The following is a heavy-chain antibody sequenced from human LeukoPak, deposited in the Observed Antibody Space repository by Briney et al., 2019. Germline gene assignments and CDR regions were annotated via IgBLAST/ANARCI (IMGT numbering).Heavy chain of an antibody. J-gene: IGHJ4*02. CDR2: IKASGDNT. CDR1: GFTFDAYA. Sequence: GGSLRLSCAASGFTFDAYALSWVRQAPGKGLEWVSSIKASGDNTYYAVSVRGRFTISRDNSKNRLYLQMNSLRGEDTAVYYCAKAFQRGVLITSQDWGQGTQVTVSS. V-gene: IGHV3-23*01. CDR3: AKAFQRGVLITSQD. D-gene: IGHD3-10*01.